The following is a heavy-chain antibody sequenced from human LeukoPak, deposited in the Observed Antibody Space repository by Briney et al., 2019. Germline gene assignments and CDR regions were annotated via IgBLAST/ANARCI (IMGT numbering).Heavy chain of an antibody. D-gene: IGHD3-3*01. J-gene: IGHJ6*02. CDR1: GFTFSSYA. V-gene: IGHV3-30-3*01. CDR2: ISYDGSNK. CDR3: ARDDYDFWSGYYTAKVYYGMDV. Sequence: GGSLRLSCAASGFTFSSYAMHWVRQAPGKGLEWVAVISYDGSNKYYADSVKGRFTISRDNSKNTLYQQMNSLRAEDTAVYYCARDDYDFWSGYYTAKVYYGMDVWGQGTTVTVSS.